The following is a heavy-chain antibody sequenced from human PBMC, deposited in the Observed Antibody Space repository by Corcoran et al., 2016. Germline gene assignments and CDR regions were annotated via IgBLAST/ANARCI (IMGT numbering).Heavy chain of an antibody. CDR1: GGSFSGYY. D-gene: IGHD6-25*01. CDR2: INHSGST. CDR3: ARVGTATIGYYFDY. J-gene: IGHJ4*02. Sequence: QVQLQQWGAGLLKPSETLSLTCAVYGGSFSGYYWSWIRQPPGKGLEWIGEINHSGSTNYNPSLKSRVTISVDTSKNQFSLTLRSGTAADTAGYYCARVGTATIGYYFDYWGQGTLVTVSS. V-gene: IGHV4-34*01.